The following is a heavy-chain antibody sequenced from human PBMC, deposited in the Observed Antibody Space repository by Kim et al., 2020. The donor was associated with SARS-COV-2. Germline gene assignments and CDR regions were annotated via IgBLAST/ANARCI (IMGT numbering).Heavy chain of an antibody. CDR2: INHSGST. D-gene: IGHD3-22*01. J-gene: IGHJ4*02. V-gene: IGHV4-34*01. CDR1: GGSFSGYY. Sequence: SETLSLTCAVYGGSFSGYYWSWIRQPPGKGLEWIGEINHSGSTNYNPSLKSRVTISVDTSKNQLSLKLSSVTAADTAVYYCARGASYYYDSSGYGAFDYWGQGTLVTVSS. CDR3: ARGASYYYDSSGYGAFDY.